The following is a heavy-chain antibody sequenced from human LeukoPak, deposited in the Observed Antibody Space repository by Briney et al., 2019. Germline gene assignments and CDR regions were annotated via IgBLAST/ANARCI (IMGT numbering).Heavy chain of an antibody. D-gene: IGHD2-2*01. CDR1: IGSFSGYY. CDR2: MSTSGST. Sequence: SETLSLTCAVYIGSFSGYYWSWIRQPAGKGLEWIGRMSTSGSTSYNPSLKSRVTISVDTSKNQFSLNLNSVTAAGTAVYYCARRQYQLSALDYWGQGTLVTVSS. V-gene: IGHV4-59*10. CDR3: ARRQYQLSALDY. J-gene: IGHJ4*02.